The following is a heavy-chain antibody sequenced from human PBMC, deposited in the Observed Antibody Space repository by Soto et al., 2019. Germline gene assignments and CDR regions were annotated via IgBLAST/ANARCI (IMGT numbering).Heavy chain of an antibody. V-gene: IGHV4-4*07. Sequence: SETLSLTCTVSGGSISSDYWSWIRQPAGKGLEGIGRIYTSGSTNYNPSLKSRVTMSVDTSKNQFSLKLSSVTAADTAVYYCASTGQTYYYYGMDVWGQGTTVTVSS. CDR1: GGSISSDY. J-gene: IGHJ6*02. CDR2: IYTSGST. CDR3: ASTGQTYYYYGMDV.